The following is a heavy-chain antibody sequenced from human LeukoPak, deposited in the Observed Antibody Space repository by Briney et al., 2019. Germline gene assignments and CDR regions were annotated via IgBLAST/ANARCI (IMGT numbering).Heavy chain of an antibody. CDR2: IYYTGAT. CDR3: ARAGYSYGTGYYFDF. CDR1: GGSISNYY. J-gene: IGHJ4*02. V-gene: IGHV4-59*01. D-gene: IGHD5-18*01. Sequence: PSETLSLTCTVSGGSISNYYWSWIRLPPGKGLEWIGYIYYTGATYCNPSLKSRVTISLDTPKNQFSLKLNSVTAADAAVYYCARAGYSYGTGYYFDFWGQGALVTVSS.